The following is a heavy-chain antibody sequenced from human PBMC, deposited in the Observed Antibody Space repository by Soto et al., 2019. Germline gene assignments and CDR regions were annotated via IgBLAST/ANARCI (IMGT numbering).Heavy chain of an antibody. Sequence: GGSLRLSCAASGFTFSSYAMHWVRQAPGKGLEWVAVISYDGSNKYYADSVKGRLTISRDNSKNTLYLQMNSLRAEDTAVYYCAKDRGQYRTSSPFYWGKGTMVTVSS. CDR3: AKDRGQYRTSSPFY. CDR1: GFTFSSYA. V-gene: IGHV3-30-3*01. J-gene: IGHJ4*02. CDR2: ISYDGSNK. D-gene: IGHD2-2*01.